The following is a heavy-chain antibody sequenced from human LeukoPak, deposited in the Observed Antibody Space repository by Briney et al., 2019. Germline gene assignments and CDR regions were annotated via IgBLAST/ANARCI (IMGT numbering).Heavy chain of an antibody. CDR1: GGSFSGYY. D-gene: IGHD6-13*01. CDR2: INHSGST. CDR3: ASYGGWYSSSWLFDY. Sequence: SETLSLTCAVYGGSFSGYYWSWIRQPPGKGLEWIGEINHSGSTNYNPSLKSRVTISVDKSKNQFSLKLSSVTAADTAVYYCASYGGWYSSSWLFDYWGQGTLVTVSS. J-gene: IGHJ4*02. V-gene: IGHV4-34*01.